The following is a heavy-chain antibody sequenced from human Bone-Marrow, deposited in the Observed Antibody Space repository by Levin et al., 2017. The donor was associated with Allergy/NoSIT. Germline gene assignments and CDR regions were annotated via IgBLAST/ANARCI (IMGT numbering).Heavy chain of an antibody. D-gene: IGHD3-22*01. CDR1: GFTFWSYG. CDR2: IWNDGQRR. V-gene: IGHV3-33*06. J-gene: IGHJ4*02. Sequence: GESLKISCVASGFTFWSYGMHWVRQAPGKGLEWVAVIWNDGQRRTYADFVEGRFTISRDNSKNTVSLHMNSLRVEDTALYYCAKDGPGSSGYYPYPDHWGQGTLVTVSS. CDR3: AKDGPGSSGYYPYPDH.